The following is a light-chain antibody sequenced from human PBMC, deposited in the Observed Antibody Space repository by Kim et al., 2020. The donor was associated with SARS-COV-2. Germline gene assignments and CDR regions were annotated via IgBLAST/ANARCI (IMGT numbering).Light chain of an antibody. J-gene: IGLJ3*02. CDR2: HTR. Sequence: QAVVTQQPSLIMSPGGTVTLTCGSSTRAVTSGQYPYWFQQNPGQAPRTLIYHTRNQQPWTPARFSGSPVGGKAALILSRAQPEDEAEYYCLLSYSGALVFGAGTKLTVL. CDR1: TRAVTSGQY. V-gene: IGLV7-46*01. CDR3: LLSYSGALV.